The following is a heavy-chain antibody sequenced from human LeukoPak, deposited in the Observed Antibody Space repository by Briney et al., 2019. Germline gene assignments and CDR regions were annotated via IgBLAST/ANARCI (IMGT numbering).Heavy chain of an antibody. V-gene: IGHV3-74*01. CDR3: ARGSSSWRNAFDI. J-gene: IGHJ3*02. Sequence: GGSLRLSCAAYGCTFSSYLMHWVRQAPGKGLVWVSRINNEGTGTSYADSVKGRFTMSTDNAKNTLDLQMNSLGAEDTAVYYCARGSSSWRNAFDIWGQGTMVTVSS. CDR1: GCTFSSYL. CDR2: INNEGTGT. D-gene: IGHD6-13*01.